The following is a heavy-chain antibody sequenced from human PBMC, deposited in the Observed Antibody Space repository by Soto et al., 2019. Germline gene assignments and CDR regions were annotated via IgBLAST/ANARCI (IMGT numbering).Heavy chain of an antibody. CDR1: GDSIDNNW. Sequence: QVQLQESGPGLVKPSGTLSLTCAVSGDSIDNNWWSWVRQHPGEGLEWIGEIDDSGRTNYNPSLKSRVTISVDKPKTQFSLLLQSVTAADTAVYCCACTGTFYIDRWGQGTLVTVSS. J-gene: IGHJ5*02. CDR3: ACTGTFYIDR. D-gene: IGHD3-10*02. CDR2: IDDSGRT. V-gene: IGHV4-4*01.